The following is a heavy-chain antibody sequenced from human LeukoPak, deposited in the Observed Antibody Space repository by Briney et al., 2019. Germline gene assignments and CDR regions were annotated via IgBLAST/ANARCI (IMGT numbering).Heavy chain of an antibody. CDR1: GGSFSGYY. J-gene: IGHJ4*02. CDR3: ARGFRRVDY. Sequence: SETLSLTCAVYGGSFSGYYWSWIRQPPGKERERIGEINHRGSTNYNPSLKSRVTISVDTSKNQFSLKLSSVTAADTAVYYCARGFRRVDYWGQGTLVTVSS. V-gene: IGHV4-34*01. CDR2: INHRGST.